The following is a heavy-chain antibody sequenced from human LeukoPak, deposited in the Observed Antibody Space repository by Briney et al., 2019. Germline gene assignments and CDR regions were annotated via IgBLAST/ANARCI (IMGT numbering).Heavy chain of an antibody. J-gene: IGHJ4*02. Sequence: GGSLRLSCAASGFTFSSYAMSWVRQAPGKGLDWVSAISGSGGSTYYADSVKGRFTISRDNSKNTLYLQMNSLRAEDTAVYYCAKEVDYDSSGYYYGGDLGDYWGQGTLVTVSS. CDR2: ISGSGGST. V-gene: IGHV3-23*01. CDR1: GFTFSSYA. D-gene: IGHD3-22*01. CDR3: AKEVDYDSSGYYYGGDLGDY.